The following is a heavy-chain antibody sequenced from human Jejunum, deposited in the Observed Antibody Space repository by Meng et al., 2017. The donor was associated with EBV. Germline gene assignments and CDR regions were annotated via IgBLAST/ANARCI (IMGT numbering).Heavy chain of an antibody. D-gene: IGHD6-13*01. J-gene: IGHJ2*01. CDR1: GYNFTNYD. V-gene: IGHV1-18*01. CDR2: ISVKNGDA. Sequence: QVQLVLLVADAKKPGASMKVACKASGYNFTNYDISWVRQAPGQGLEWMGWISVKNGDAKYPQNFQGRVTMTTDTTTSTAYMELRSLTSDDTAVYYCARYVPNGSFWYFDFWGRGTLVTVSS. CDR3: ARYVPNGSFWYFDF.